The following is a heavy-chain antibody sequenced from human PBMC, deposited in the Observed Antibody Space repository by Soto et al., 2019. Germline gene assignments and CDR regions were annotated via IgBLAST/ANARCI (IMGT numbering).Heavy chain of an antibody. CDR1: GYTFTSYA. Sequence: ASVKVSCKASGYTFTSYAMHWVRQAPGQRLEWMGWINAGNGNTKYAQKLQGRVTMTTDTSTSTAYMELRSLRSDDTAVYYCARDGQPAGYYYYGMDVWGQGTTVTVSS. D-gene: IGHD3-10*01. J-gene: IGHJ6*02. CDR2: INAGNGNT. CDR3: ARDGQPAGYYYYGMDV. V-gene: IGHV1-3*01.